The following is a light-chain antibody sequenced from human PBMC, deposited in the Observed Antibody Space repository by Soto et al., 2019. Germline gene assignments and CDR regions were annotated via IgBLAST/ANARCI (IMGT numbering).Light chain of an antibody. J-gene: IGLJ1*01. Sequence: QSALTQPRSVSGSPGQSVTISCTGTSSDVGGYNYVSWYQQHPGKAPKLMIYDVSKRPSGVPDRFSGSKSGNTAFLTISGLQAEDEADYYCCSYAGSRYVFGTGTKVTVL. V-gene: IGLV2-11*01. CDR2: DVS. CDR3: CSYAGSRYV. CDR1: SSDVGGYNY.